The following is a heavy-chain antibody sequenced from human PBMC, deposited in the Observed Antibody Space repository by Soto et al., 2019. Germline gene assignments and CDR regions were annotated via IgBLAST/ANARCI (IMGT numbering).Heavy chain of an antibody. CDR1: GFAFNTYG. CDR2: IWYDGSNE. J-gene: IGHJ4*02. V-gene: IGHV3-33*01. D-gene: IGHD6-19*01. CDR3: ARWFLAVDDTGAASFDS. Sequence: QVELVESGGGVVQPGRSLRLSCAASGFAFNTYGMHWVRQAPGKGLEWVALIWYDGSNEYYADSVKGRFTISRDNSKNTLDLQMNGLKAEYTSVYYCARWFLAVDDTGAASFDSWGQGTLITVSS.